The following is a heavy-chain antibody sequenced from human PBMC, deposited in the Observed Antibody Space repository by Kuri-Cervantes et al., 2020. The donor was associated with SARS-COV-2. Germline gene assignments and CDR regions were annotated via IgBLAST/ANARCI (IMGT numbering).Heavy chain of an antibody. V-gene: IGHV1-2*04. CDR3: ARHFRHKDWLIPEVSTYFDS. CDR2: INPNSGGT. CDR1: GYTFTGYY. D-gene: IGHD3-22*01. J-gene: IGHJ4*02. Sequence: ASVKVSCKASGYTFTGYYMHWVRQAPGQGLEWMGWINPNSGGTNYAQKFQGWVTMTRDTSISTVYMELSRLRSDDTAVYYCARHFRHKDWLIPEVSTYFDSWGQGTLVTVSS.